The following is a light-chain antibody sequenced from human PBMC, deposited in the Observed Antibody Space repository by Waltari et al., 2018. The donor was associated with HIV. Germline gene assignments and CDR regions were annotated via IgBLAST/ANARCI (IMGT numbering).Light chain of an antibody. Sequence: DIQMTQSQSSLSASIGDTVIITCRASQDISNSVSWFQQQPGKVPKLLVHGSFILQRGVPSRFSGSGSGTDYTLTISDLQAEDFATYFCQQYYAVPLTFGGGTRVDI. J-gene: IGKJ4*01. V-gene: IGKV1-NL1*01. CDR1: QDISNS. CDR2: GSF. CDR3: QQYYAVPLT.